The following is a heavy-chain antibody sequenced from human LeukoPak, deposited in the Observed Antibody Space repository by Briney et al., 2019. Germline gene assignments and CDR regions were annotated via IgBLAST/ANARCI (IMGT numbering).Heavy chain of an antibody. D-gene: IGHD1-26*01. V-gene: IGHV1-18*01. J-gene: IGHJ3*02. CDR3: AREAVGATSLNAFDI. Sequence: GASVKVSCKASGYTFTSYGISWVRQAPGQGLEWMGWISAYNGNTNYAQKLQGRVTMTTDTSTSTAYMELRSLRSDDTAVYYCAREAVGATSLNAFDIWGQGTMVTVSS. CDR2: ISAYNGNT. CDR1: GYTFTSYG.